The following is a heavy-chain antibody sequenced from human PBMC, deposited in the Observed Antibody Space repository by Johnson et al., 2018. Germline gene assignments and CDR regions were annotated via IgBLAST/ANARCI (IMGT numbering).Heavy chain of an antibody. CDR3: ANLIYGDYGNFHH. CDR1: GFTFSSYA. CDR2: ISASDGTT. V-gene: IGHV3-23*04. J-gene: IGHJ1*01. D-gene: IGHD4-17*01. Sequence: VQLVESGGGLVQPGGSLRLSCAASGFTFSSYAMSWVRQAPGKGLEWVSAISASDGTTYYADSVKGGFTISRDNSKNTLYLQMNRLRADDTAVYFCANLIYGDYGNFHHWGQGTLVTVSS.